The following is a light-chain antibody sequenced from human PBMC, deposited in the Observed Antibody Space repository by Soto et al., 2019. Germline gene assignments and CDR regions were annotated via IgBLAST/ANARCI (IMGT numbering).Light chain of an antibody. CDR3: QSYDNSLSGFYV. J-gene: IGLJ1*01. CDR1: SSNIGAGYD. Sequence: QSVLTQPPSVSGAPGQRVTISCTGSSSNIGAGYDVHWYQQLPGTAPKLLIYGNSNRPSGVPDRFSGSKSGTSASLAITGLQAEDEADYYCQSYDNSLSGFYVFGTGTKVTV. V-gene: IGLV1-40*01. CDR2: GNS.